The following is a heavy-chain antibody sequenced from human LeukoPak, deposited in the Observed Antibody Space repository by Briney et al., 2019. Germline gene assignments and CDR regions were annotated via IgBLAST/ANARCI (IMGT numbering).Heavy chain of an antibody. Sequence: ASVKVSCKASGGTFSSYAISWLRQAPGQGLEWMGGIIPIFGTANYAQKFQGRVTITADESTSTAYMELSSLRSEDTAVYYCARPNYYDSSGYHNWFDPWGQGTLVTVSS. D-gene: IGHD3-22*01. V-gene: IGHV1-69*13. CDR2: IIPIFGTA. CDR1: GGTFSSYA. CDR3: ARPNYYDSSGYHNWFDP. J-gene: IGHJ5*02.